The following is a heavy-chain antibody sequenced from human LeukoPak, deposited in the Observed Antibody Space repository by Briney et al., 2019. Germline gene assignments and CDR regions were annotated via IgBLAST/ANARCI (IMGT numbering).Heavy chain of an antibody. CDR2: ISGSGGST. D-gene: IGHD2-2*01. CDR3: AKERDRYCSSTSCYANDY. CDR1: GFTFSSYA. V-gene: IGHV3-23*01. Sequence: GGSLRLSCAASGFTFSSYAMNWVRQAPGKGLEWVSAISGSGGSTYYADSVKGRFTISRDNSKNTLYLQMNSLRVEDTAVYYCAKERDRYCSSTSCYANDYWGQGTLVTVSS. J-gene: IGHJ4*02.